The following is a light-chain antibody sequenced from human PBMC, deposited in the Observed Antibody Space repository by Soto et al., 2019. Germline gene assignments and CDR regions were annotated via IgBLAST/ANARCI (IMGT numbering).Light chain of an antibody. Sequence: QSALTQPASVSGSPGQSITISCTGTSSDVGAYNYVSWYQQHPGKVPKLMIYEVSNRPSGVSDRFSGSRSGNTASLTISGLQAEDESDYYCISYTSSSTWVFGGGTQLTVL. V-gene: IGLV2-14*01. CDR3: ISYTSSSTWV. J-gene: IGLJ3*02. CDR1: SSDVGAYNY. CDR2: EVS.